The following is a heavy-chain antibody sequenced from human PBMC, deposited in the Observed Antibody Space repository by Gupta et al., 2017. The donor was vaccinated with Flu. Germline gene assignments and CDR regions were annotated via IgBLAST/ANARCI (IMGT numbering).Heavy chain of an antibody. CDR3: AKDRVWELLFV. J-gene: IGHJ4*02. CDR2: ISYDGSNK. Sequence: QVQLVESGGGVVQPGRSLRLSCAASGFTFSSYGMHWVRQAPGKGLEWVAVISYDGSNKYYADSVKGRFTISRDNSKNTLYLQMNSLRAEDTAVYYCAKDRVWELLFVWGQGTLVTVSS. CDR1: GFTFSSYG. D-gene: IGHD1-26*01. V-gene: IGHV3-30*18.